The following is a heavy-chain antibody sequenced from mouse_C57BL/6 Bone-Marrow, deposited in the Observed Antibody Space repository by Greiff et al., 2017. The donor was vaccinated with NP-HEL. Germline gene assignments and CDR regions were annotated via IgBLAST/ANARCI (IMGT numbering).Heavy chain of an antibody. CDR3: ARNPPNYPDYYAMDY. V-gene: IGHV2-2*01. CDR1: GFSLTSYG. J-gene: IGHJ4*01. Sequence: VNLVESGPGLVQPSQSLSITCTVSGFSLTSYGVHWVRQSPGKGLEWLGVIWSGGSTDYNAAFISRLSISKDNSKSQVFFKMNSLQADDTAIYYCARNPPNYPDYYAMDYWGQGTSVTVSS. D-gene: IGHD2-1*01. CDR2: IWSGGST.